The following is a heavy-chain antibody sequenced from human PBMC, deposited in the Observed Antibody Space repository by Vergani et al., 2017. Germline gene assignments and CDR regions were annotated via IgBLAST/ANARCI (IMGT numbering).Heavy chain of an antibody. J-gene: IGHJ6*02. CDR2: IDYSGST. CDR3: ARVMYRDEASTGYRLEGMDI. Sequence: QEQLQESGPGLVRPSQTLSLTCTLSGGAISNPDYHWSWIRQTPGKGLEWIGLIDYSGSTSYNPSVRGRLAISVDTSKNQFSLKLRSVTAADTAVYFCARVMYRDEASTGYRLEGMDIWGQGTTVTISS. D-gene: IGHD3-9*01. V-gene: IGHV4-30-4*08. CDR1: GGAISNPDYH.